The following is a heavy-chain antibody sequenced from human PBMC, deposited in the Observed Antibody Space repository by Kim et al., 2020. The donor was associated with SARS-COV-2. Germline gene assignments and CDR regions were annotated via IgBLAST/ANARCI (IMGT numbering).Heavy chain of an antibody. J-gene: IGHJ4*02. D-gene: IGHD6-19*01. V-gene: IGHV1-46*01. Sequence: ASVKVSCKASGYSLTRHLIHWVRQAPGQEPEWMGMINLSGGDTRIAQKFRGRLTLTRDTSTGTVYMELSSLTSEDTGMYYCARVAVPGHFFDFWGQGSLVTVSS. CDR1: GYSLTRHL. CDR3: ARVAVPGHFFDF. CDR2: INLSGGDT.